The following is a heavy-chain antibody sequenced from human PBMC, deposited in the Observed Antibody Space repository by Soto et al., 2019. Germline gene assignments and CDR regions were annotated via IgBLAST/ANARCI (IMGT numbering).Heavy chain of an antibody. Sequence: SETLSLTCTVSGGSISSYHWSWIRQSPGKGLEWVGYVFYTGSTKYNPALKRRVTISVDTSKNQFSLKLSSVSAADTAVYYCARAPKVSGSSQTRPDFWGQGTLDTVFS. D-gene: IGHD6-6*01. V-gene: IGHV4-59*01. CDR2: VFYTGST. CDR1: GGSISSYH. J-gene: IGHJ4*02. CDR3: ARAPKVSGSSQTRPDF.